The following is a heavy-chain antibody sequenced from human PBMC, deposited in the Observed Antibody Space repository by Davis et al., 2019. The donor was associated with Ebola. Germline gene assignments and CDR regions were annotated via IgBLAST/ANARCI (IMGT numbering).Heavy chain of an antibody. CDR1: GYTFTSYG. V-gene: IGHV1-18*01. J-gene: IGHJ4*02. CDR3: ARGLVEMATIPPFDY. D-gene: IGHD5-24*01. CDR2: ISAYNGNT. Sequence: ALVKVSCKASGYTFTSYGISWVRQAPGQGLEWMGWISAYNGNTNYAQKLQGRVTMTTDTSTSTAYMELRSLRSDDTAVYYCARGLVEMATIPPFDYWGQGTLVTVSS.